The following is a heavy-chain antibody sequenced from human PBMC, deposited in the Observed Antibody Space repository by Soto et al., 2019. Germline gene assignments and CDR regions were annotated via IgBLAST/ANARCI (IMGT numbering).Heavy chain of an antibody. J-gene: IGHJ4*02. D-gene: IGHD3-10*01. Sequence: GGSLRLSCAASGFTFSSYAMSWVRQAPGKGLEWVSAISGSGGSTYYADSVKGRFTISRDNSKNTLYLQMNSLRAEDTAVYYCAKDQLRGSGSYYNVPLLLFDYWGQGTLVTVSS. CDR2: ISGSGGST. CDR1: GFTFSSYA. V-gene: IGHV3-23*01. CDR3: AKDQLRGSGSYYNVPLLLFDY.